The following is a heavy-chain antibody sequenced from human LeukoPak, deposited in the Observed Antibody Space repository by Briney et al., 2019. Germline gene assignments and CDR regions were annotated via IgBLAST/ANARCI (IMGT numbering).Heavy chain of an antibody. CDR2: ISAYNGNT. CDR1: GYTFTSYG. J-gene: IGHJ6*02. D-gene: IGHD2-21*02. Sequence: GASVKVSCKASGYTFTSYGISWVRQAPGQGLEWMGWISAYNGNTNYAQKLQGRVTMTTDTSTSTAYMELRSLRSDDTAVYYCARSCGGDGYTPLLRYGMDVWGQGTTVTVSS. CDR3: ARSCGGDGYTPLLRYGMDV. V-gene: IGHV1-18*01.